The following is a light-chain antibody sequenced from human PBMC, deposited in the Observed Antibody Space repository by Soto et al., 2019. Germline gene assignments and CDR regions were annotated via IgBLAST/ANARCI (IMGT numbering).Light chain of an antibody. CDR3: QQYYSLPPRT. CDR1: QNITNN. V-gene: IGKV1-33*01. Sequence: IQITQSPAPLSTPTGPRVPRTCSSSQNITNNLRWYQQKPGKAPNLLIYHASNWAKGFTSRFSGSGSGTDFSFIITSLQREDLATYYCQQYYSLPPRTFGQGTRLENK. CDR2: HAS. J-gene: IGKJ5*01.